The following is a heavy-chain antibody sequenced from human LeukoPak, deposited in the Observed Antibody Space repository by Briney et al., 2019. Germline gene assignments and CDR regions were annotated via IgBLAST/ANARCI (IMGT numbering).Heavy chain of an antibody. V-gene: IGHV3-23*01. D-gene: IGHD3-10*01. CDR1: GFKYDNHA. J-gene: IGHJ4*02. CDR2: TSGSGGST. Sequence: GGSLRLSCAVSGFKYDNHAMHWVRQAPGKGLEWVSATSGSGGSTYYADSVKGRFTISRDNSKNTLYLQMNSLRAEDTAVYYCAKDRAWFGELFFDYWGQGTLVTVSP. CDR3: AKDRAWFGELFFDY.